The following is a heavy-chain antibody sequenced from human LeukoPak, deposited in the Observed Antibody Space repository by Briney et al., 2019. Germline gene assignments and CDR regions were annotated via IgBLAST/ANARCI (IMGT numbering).Heavy chain of an antibody. Sequence: GGSLRLSCAASGFIFSNYWMGWVRQAPGKRPEWVANMNKDGSEKYYADSVKGRFTISRDNARNSVYLQMNSLRAEDTAVYYCARMSGSRLPGYWGQGTLVTVSS. CDR1: GFIFSNYW. J-gene: IGHJ4*02. CDR3: ARMSGSRLPGY. V-gene: IGHV3-7*01. CDR2: MNKDGSEK. D-gene: IGHD3-3*01.